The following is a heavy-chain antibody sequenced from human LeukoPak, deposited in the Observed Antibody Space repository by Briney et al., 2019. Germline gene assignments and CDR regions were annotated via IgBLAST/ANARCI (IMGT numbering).Heavy chain of an antibody. CDR1: GGSISSGGYY. D-gene: IGHD6-13*01. Sequence: PSETLSLTCTVSGGSISSGGYYWSWIRQHPGKGLEWIGYIYYSGSTYYNPSLKSRVTISVDTSKNQFSLKPSSVTAADTAVYYCARGSSSGYVVYWGQGTLVTVSS. J-gene: IGHJ4*02. CDR3: ARGSSSGYVVY. CDR2: IYYSGST. V-gene: IGHV4-31*03.